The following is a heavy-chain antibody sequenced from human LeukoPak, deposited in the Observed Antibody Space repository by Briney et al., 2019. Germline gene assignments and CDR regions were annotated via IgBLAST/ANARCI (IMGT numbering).Heavy chain of an antibody. D-gene: IGHD6-6*01. CDR3: AREVGYSSSSGLGMDV. V-gene: IGHV3-21*01. J-gene: IGHJ6*03. CDR1: GFTFSSYS. Sequence: GGSLRLSCAASGFTFSSYSMNWLRQAPGKGLEWVSSISSSSSYIYYADSVKGRFTISRDNAKNSLYLQMNSLRAEDTAVYYCAREVGYSSSSGLGMDVWGKGTTVTVSS. CDR2: ISSSSSYI.